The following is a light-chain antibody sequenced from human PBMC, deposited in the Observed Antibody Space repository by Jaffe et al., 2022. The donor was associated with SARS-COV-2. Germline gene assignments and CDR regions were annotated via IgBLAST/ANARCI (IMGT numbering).Light chain of an antibody. CDR3: QQYDNSPMYT. Sequence: EIVLTQSPGTLSLSPGERATLSCRASQTISSTYFAWYQQKPGQTPRLLIYGASSRATGIPDRFSGSGSGTDFTLTISRLEPEDFAVYYCQQYDNSPMYTFGQGTKVEIK. J-gene: IGKJ2*01. CDR2: GAS. V-gene: IGKV3-20*01. CDR1: QTISSTY.